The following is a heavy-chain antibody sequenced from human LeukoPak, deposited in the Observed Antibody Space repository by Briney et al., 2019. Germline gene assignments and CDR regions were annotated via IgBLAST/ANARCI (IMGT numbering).Heavy chain of an antibody. D-gene: IGHD5-18*01. CDR1: GFTLTNHG. J-gene: IGHJ4*02. CDR2: ITGTGGK. V-gene: IGHV3-23*01. Sequence: GGSLRLSCAVSGFTLTNHGVSWVRQAPGKGLEWVSIITGTGGKYYGDSVKGRFVLSRDNSKNTVYLQMNSLRAEDTAVYYCARDLHSAFDYWGQGTLVTVSS. CDR3: ARDLHSAFDY.